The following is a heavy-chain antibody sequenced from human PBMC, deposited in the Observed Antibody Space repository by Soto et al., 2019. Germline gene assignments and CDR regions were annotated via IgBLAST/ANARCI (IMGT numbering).Heavy chain of an antibody. CDR3: AAELYSGGRCCSFDI. CDR2: IIIAGGGT. D-gene: IGHD2-15*01. V-gene: IGHV1-58*01. J-gene: IGHJ3*02. Sequence: QMQVVQSGPEVKKPGTSVTVSCKTSGIIFSNSAVQWVRQARGQRLEWLGYIIIAGGGTKYSQNLQGKITITRDMSTNAAYMQLTSLRSEDSGIYYCAAELYSGGRCCSFDIWGQGTMITVSS. CDR1: GIIFSNSA.